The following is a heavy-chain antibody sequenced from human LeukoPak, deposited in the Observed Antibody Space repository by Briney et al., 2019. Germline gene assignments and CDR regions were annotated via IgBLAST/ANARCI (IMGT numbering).Heavy chain of an antibody. CDR2: SNSDGSSI. V-gene: IGHV3-74*01. D-gene: IGHD2-8*02. CDR1: GFTISDYW. CDR3: ARDWSFDY. J-gene: IGHJ4*02. Sequence: GGSLGLSCAASGFTISDYWMHWVRQAPGKGLVWVSRSNSDGSSISYADSVKGRFTISRDIAKNTLYLQMNSLRDEDTGVYYCARDWSFDYWGRGTLVTVSS.